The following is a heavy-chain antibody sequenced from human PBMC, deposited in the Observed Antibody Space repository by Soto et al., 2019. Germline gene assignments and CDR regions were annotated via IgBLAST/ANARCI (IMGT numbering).Heavy chain of an antibody. CDR2: IYYSGSA. CDR3: ARDGAATLSEF. Sequence: SETLSLTCTVSGGSISNYYWSWIRQPPGKGLEWIGYIYYSGSANYNPSLKSRVTISVDTSKNQFSLKLSSVTAADTAVYYCARDGAATLSEFWGQGTLVTVSS. D-gene: IGHD2-15*01. V-gene: IGHV4-59*01. J-gene: IGHJ4*02. CDR1: GGSISNYY.